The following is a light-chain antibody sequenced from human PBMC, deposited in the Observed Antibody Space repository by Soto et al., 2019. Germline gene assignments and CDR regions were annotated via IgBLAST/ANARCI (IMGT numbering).Light chain of an antibody. CDR1: QSISTY. V-gene: IGKV1-39*01. J-gene: IGKJ2*01. CDR2: AAS. CDR3: QQSYSTQYT. Sequence: DIQMTQSPSSLSASVGDRVTITCRASQSISTYLNWYQQKPGKAPKLLISAASSLQSGVPSRFSGSGSGTDFTVTISSLQPEDFATYYCQQSYSTQYTFGQGTKVDIK.